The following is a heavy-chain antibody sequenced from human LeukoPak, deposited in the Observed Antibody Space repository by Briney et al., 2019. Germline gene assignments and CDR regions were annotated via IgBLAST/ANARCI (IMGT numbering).Heavy chain of an antibody. Sequence: GGSLRLSCAASGFTFSSYSMNWVRQAPGKGLEWVSYISSSSSTIYYADSVKGRFTISRDNAKNSLYLQINSLRAEDTAVYYCARDDSSSWYPYFDYWGQGTLVTVSS. CDR3: ARDDSSSWYPYFDY. CDR1: GFTFSSYS. V-gene: IGHV3-48*01. D-gene: IGHD6-13*01. CDR2: ISSSSSTI. J-gene: IGHJ4*02.